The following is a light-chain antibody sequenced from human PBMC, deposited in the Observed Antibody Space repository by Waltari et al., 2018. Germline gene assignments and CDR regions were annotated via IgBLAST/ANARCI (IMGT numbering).Light chain of an antibody. CDR3: QQYYNSPLT. CDR2: WAS. Sequence: DIVMTQSPDSLAVSLGERATINCTSSQSVLFRPSDKDYLAWYQQKPGQPPKLLIYWASTRESGVPDRFSGSGSGTDFTLTISSLQAEDVAVYYCQQYYNSPLTFGGGTKVEIK. CDR1: QSVLFRPSDKDY. V-gene: IGKV4-1*01. J-gene: IGKJ4*01.